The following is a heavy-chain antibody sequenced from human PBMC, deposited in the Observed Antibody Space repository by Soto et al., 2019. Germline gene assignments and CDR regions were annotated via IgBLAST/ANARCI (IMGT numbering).Heavy chain of an antibody. Sequence: QVQLVQSGAEVKKPGSSVKVSCKASGGTFSSYAISWVRQAPGQGLEWMGGIIPIFGTANYAQKFQGRVTINADESTSTAYMELSSLRSEDTAVYYCARYHSYYYDSSGYPPNWFDPWGQGTLVTVSS. J-gene: IGHJ5*02. CDR1: GGTFSSYA. CDR3: ARYHSYYYDSSGYPPNWFDP. D-gene: IGHD3-22*01. V-gene: IGHV1-69*01. CDR2: IIPIFGTA.